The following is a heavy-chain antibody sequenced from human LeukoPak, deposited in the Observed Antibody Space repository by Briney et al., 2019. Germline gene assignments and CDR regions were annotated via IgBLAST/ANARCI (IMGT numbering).Heavy chain of an antibody. CDR3: ARGVEPLAANTLAY. CDR1: GFTVITNN. J-gene: IGHJ4*02. CDR2: LYSDGNT. V-gene: IGHV3-53*01. D-gene: IGHD1-14*01. Sequence: GGSLRLSCAASGFTVITNNMTWVRQAPGKGLEWVSVLYSDGNTKYADSVLGRFTISRDNSKNTLYLEMNSLSPDDTAVYYCARGVEPLAANTLAYWGQGTLVTVSS.